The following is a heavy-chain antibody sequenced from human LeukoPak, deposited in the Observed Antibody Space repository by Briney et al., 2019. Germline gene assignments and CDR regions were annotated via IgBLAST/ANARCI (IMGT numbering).Heavy chain of an antibody. CDR3: AKDRVWFGELLPDY. V-gene: IGHV3-30*18. CDR1: GFTFSSYG. Sequence: HSGGSLRLSCAASGFTFSSYGVHWVRQAPGKGLEWVAVISYDGSNKYYADSVKGRFTISRDNSKNTLYLQMNSLRAEDTAVYYCAKDRVWFGELLPDYWGQGTLVTVSS. CDR2: ISYDGSNK. D-gene: IGHD3-10*01. J-gene: IGHJ4*02.